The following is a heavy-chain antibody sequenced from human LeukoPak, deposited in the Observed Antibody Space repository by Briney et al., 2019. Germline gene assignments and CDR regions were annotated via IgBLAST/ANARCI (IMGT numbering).Heavy chain of an antibody. V-gene: IGHV4-38-2*01. Sequence: SETLSLTSAVSGYSISSGFYWGWIRQPPGKGLEWIGSIYHSGTTFYNPSLKSRVTISLDTSKNQFSLKLSSVTAADTAVYYCARGYFGDYGVRYAFDIWGQGTMVTVSS. D-gene: IGHD4-17*01. J-gene: IGHJ3*02. CDR2: IYHSGTT. CDR1: GYSISSGFY. CDR3: ARGYFGDYGVRYAFDI.